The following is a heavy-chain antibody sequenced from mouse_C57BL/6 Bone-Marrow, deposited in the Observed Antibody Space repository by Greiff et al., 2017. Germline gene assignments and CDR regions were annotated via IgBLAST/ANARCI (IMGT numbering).Heavy chain of an antibody. CDR2: ISSGGSYT. Sequence: VQLQQSGGDLVKPGGSLKLSCAASGFTFSSYGMSWVRQTPDKRLEWVATISSGGSYTYYPDSVKGRFTISRDNAKNTRYLQMSSLKAEDTAMYYCAAHYYGSTYAMDYWGQGTSVTVSS. J-gene: IGHJ4*01. CDR3: AAHYYGSTYAMDY. V-gene: IGHV5-6*01. D-gene: IGHD1-1*01. CDR1: GFTFSSYG.